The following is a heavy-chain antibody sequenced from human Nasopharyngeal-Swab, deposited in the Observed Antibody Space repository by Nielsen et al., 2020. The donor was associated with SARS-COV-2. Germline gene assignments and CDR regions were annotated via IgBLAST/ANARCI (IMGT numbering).Heavy chain of an antibody. CDR2: ISGSGDTT. CDR3: AKAPYLRGLDV. Sequence: LTRAASGFTFSSYAMSWVRPAPGKGLEWVSIISGSGDTTYYADSVKDRFTISRDNSKNTLYLQTNSLRVEDTAVYYCAKAPYLRGLDVWGQGTTVTVSS. J-gene: IGHJ6*02. CDR1: GFTFSSYA. D-gene: IGHD2-21*01. V-gene: IGHV3-23*01.